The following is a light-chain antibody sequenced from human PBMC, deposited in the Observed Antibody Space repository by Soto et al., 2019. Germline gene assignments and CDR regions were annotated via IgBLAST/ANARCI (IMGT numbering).Light chain of an antibody. CDR1: SSDVGADNF. CDR2: EVT. Sequence: QSALTQPPSASGSPGQSVTISCTGTSSDVGADNFVSWYQQHPGEAPKLMISEVTKRPSGVPDRFSGSKSGNTASLTVSGLQAEDEADYYCSSYAGGNNVFGTGTKVTVL. V-gene: IGLV2-8*01. CDR3: SSYAGGNNV. J-gene: IGLJ1*01.